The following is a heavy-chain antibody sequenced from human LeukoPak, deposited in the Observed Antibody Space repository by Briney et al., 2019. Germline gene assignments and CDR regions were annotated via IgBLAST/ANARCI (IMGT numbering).Heavy chain of an antibody. D-gene: IGHD6-19*01. Sequence: PGGSLRLSCAASGFTFDDYAMHWVRQAPGKGLEWVSGISWNSGSIGYADSVKGRFTISRGNAKNSLYLQMNSLRAEDMALYYCAKVSGYSSGWYENWGQGTLVTVSS. CDR2: ISWNSGSI. J-gene: IGHJ4*02. V-gene: IGHV3-9*03. CDR1: GFTFDDYA. CDR3: AKVSGYSSGWYEN.